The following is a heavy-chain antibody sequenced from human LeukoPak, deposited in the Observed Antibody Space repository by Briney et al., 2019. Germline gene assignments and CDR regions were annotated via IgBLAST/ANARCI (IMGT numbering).Heavy chain of an antibody. CDR3: ARDRLDTAMVYYYYYYMDV. V-gene: IGHV4-59*12. Sequence: SETLSLTCAVYGGSFSNYYWSWIRQPPGKGLEWIGYIYYSGSTNYNPSLKSRVTISVDTSKNQFSLKLSSVTAADTAVYYCARDRLDTAMVYYYYYYMDVWGKGTTVTISS. D-gene: IGHD5-18*01. CDR1: GGSFSNYY. CDR2: IYYSGST. J-gene: IGHJ6*03.